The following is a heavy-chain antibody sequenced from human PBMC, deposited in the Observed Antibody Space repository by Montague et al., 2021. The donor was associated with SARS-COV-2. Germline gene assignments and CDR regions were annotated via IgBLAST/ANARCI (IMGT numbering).Heavy chain of an antibody. Sequence: SETLSLTCAVYGGSFSGHYWNWIRQPPGKGLEWIGEINHSGSTNNNPSLKSRVTMSVDTSKNQFSLKLSSVTAADTAVYYCARRAGQGYGVRLWSFDYWGQGTLVTVSS. V-gene: IGHV4-34*01. CDR1: GGSFSGHY. J-gene: IGHJ4*02. CDR2: INHSGST. CDR3: ARRAGQGYGVRLWSFDY. D-gene: IGHD2-8*01.